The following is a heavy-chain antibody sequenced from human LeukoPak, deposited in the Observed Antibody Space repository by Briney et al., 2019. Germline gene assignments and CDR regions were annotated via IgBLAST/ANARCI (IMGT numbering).Heavy chain of an antibody. V-gene: IGHV1-18*01. D-gene: IGHD1-14*01. CDR2: ISNFNQNT. J-gene: IGHJ4*02. CDR1: GYTFIRYS. CDR3: ASHTGGPEDY. Sequence: ASVKVSCKASGYTFIRYSISWVRQAPGQGLEWMGWISNFNQNTKYAQKFQGRVTLTTDTSTSTAYMEMRSPRSDDTAVYYCASHTGGPEDYWGQGTLVTVSS.